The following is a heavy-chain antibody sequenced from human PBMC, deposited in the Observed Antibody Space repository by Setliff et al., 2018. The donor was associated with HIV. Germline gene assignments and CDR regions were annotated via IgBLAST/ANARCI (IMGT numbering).Heavy chain of an antibody. Sequence: PGGSLRLSCAASGFTFSSYAMHWVRQAPGKGLEYVSAINSDGDSTYYANSVKGRFTISRDNSKSTLSLQMGSLRPEDMAVYYCARVGSAKYTSGWYDYWGQGTLVTVSS. J-gene: IGHJ4*02. CDR2: INSDGDST. V-gene: IGHV3-64*01. D-gene: IGHD6-19*01. CDR3: ARVGSAKYTSGWYDY. CDR1: GFTFSSYA.